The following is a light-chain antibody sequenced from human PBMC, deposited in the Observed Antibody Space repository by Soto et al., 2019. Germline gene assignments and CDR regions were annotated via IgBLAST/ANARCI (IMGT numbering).Light chain of an antibody. V-gene: IGKV1-5*03. J-gene: IGKJ1*01. CDR3: QQYNSYPVT. CDR1: QSVTNL. Sequence: ASVGDRVTITCRASQSVTNLLAWYQQKPGEAPRLLMYKASSLQSWVPSRFSGSGSGTEFSLTISSLQPEDFATYYCQQYNSYPVTFGQGTKVDIK. CDR2: KAS.